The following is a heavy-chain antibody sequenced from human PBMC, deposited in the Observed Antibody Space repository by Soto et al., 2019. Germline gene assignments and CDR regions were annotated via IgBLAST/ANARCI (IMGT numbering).Heavy chain of an antibody. CDR2: IYYSGST. D-gene: IGHD3-22*01. CDR1: GGSISSYY. V-gene: IGHV4-59*01. CDR3: ARALYYYDSSGYYFKSYYFDY. J-gene: IGHJ4*02. Sequence: PSETLSLTCTVSGGSISSYYWSWIRQPPGKGLEWIGYIYYSGSTNYNPSLKSRVTISVDTSKNQFSLKLSSVTAADTAVYYCARALYYYDSSGYYFKSYYFDYWGQGTLVTVSS.